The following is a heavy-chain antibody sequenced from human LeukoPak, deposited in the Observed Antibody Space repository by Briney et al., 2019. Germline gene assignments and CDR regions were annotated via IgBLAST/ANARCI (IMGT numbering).Heavy chain of an antibody. CDR1: GGSITGYS. J-gene: IGHJ3*02. CDR2: IYYSGST. V-gene: IGHV4-59*01. D-gene: IGHD3-9*01. Sequence: PSETLSLTCSVSGGSITGYSWSWIRQPPGKGLEWIGYIYYSGSTNYNPSLKSRVTISVDTSKNQFSLKLSSVTAADTAVYYCASHFDSRGEGDAFDIWGQGTMVTVSS. CDR3: ASHFDSRGEGDAFDI.